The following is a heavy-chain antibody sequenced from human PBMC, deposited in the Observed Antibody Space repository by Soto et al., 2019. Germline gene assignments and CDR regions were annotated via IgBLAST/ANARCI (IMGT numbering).Heavy chain of an antibody. CDR2: INPNSGGT. Sequence: ASVKVSCKASGYTFTGYYMHWVRQAPGQGLEWMGWINPNSGGTNYAQKFQGWVTMTRDTSISTAYMELSRLRSDDTAVYYCARSVAGTLGYFDYWGQGTLVTVSS. D-gene: IGHD6-19*01. CDR3: ARSVAGTLGYFDY. CDR1: GYTFTGYY. V-gene: IGHV1-2*04. J-gene: IGHJ4*02.